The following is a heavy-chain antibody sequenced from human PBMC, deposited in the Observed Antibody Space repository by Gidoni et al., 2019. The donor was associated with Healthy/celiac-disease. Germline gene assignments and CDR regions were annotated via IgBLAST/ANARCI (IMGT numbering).Heavy chain of an antibody. CDR3: ARGRGITIFGVVIIRDNWFDP. CDR1: GGSFSGYY. Sequence: QVQLQQWGAGLLTPSENLSLTCAVYGGSFSGYYWSWIRQHPGKGLEWIGEINHSGSTNYNPSLKSRVTISVDTSKNQFSLKLGSVTAADTAVYYCARGRGITIFGVVIIRDNWFDPWGQGTLVTVSS. CDR2: INHSGST. D-gene: IGHD3-3*01. J-gene: IGHJ5*02. V-gene: IGHV4-34*01.